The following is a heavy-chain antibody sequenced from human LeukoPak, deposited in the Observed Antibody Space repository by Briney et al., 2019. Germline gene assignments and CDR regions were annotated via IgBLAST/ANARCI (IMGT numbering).Heavy chain of an antibody. CDR3: ARYSGEDYDFWSGNTRGYFDY. V-gene: IGHV4-59*01. Sequence: PSETLSLTCTVSGGSISSYYWSWIRQPPGKGLEWIGYIYYSGSTNYNPSLTSRVTISVDTSKNQFSLKLSSVTAADTAVYYCARYSGEDYDFWSGNTRGYFDYWGQGTLVTVSS. J-gene: IGHJ4*02. CDR1: GGSISSYY. D-gene: IGHD3-3*01. CDR2: IYYSGST.